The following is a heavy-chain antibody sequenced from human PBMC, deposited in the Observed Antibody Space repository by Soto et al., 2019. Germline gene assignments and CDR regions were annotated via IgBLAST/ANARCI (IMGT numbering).Heavy chain of an antibody. D-gene: IGHD4-17*01. CDR1: GGSISSGGYY. CDR2: IYYSGST. CDR3: ARSAGVYGGNSEYFQH. Sequence: QVQLQESGPGLVKPSQTLSLTCTVSGGSISSGGYYWSWIRQHPGKGLEWLGYIYYSGSTYYNPSLKSRVTISVDTSKNQFSLKLGSVTAADTAVYYCARSAGVYGGNSEYFQHWGQGTLVTVSS. J-gene: IGHJ1*01. V-gene: IGHV4-31*03.